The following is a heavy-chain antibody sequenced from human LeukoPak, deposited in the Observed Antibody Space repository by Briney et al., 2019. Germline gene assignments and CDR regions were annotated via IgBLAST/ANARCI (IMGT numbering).Heavy chain of an antibody. CDR1: GSNFVDYW. Sequence: GESLKISCIDSGSNFVDYWIGWVRQVPGKGLEWMAVIFPGDSETTYSPSFQGQVSISVDTSTNTAYLEWSSLKASDTAIYYCARQDLGDSGRNYFPSWGQCTLVIVSS. J-gene: IGHJ4*02. V-gene: IGHV5-51*01. D-gene: IGHD4-17*01. CDR3: ARQDLGDSGRNYFPS. CDR2: IFPGDSET.